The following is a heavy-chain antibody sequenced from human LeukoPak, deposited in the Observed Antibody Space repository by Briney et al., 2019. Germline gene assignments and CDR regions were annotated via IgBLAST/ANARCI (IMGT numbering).Heavy chain of an antibody. Sequence: GGSLRLSCAASGFTFSSYSMNWVRQAPGKGLEWVSYISSSSSYIYYADSVKGRFTISRDNAKNSLYLQMNSLRAEDTAVYYCARGDTVTSLAFDIWGQGTMVTVSS. V-gene: IGHV3-21*01. CDR2: ISSSSSYI. CDR1: GFTFSSYS. J-gene: IGHJ3*02. D-gene: IGHD4-11*01. CDR3: ARGDTVTSLAFDI.